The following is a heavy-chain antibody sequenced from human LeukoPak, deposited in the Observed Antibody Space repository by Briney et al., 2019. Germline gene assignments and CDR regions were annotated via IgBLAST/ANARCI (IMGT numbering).Heavy chain of an antibody. CDR3: ARDQVAADYFDY. D-gene: IGHD6-13*01. Sequence: GASVKFSCKASGYTFTGYYMHWVRQAPGQGLEWMGWINPNSGATNYAQKFQGRVTMTRDTSISTAYMELSRLRSDDTAVYYCARDQVAADYFDYWGQGTLVTVSS. V-gene: IGHV1-2*02. CDR2: INPNSGAT. CDR1: GYTFTGYY. J-gene: IGHJ4*02.